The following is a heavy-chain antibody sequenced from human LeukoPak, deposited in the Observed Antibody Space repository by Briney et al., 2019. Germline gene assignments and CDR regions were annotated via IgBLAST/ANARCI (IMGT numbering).Heavy chain of an antibody. V-gene: IGHV4-4*07. CDR3: ARDTTAMVTNYYYGMDV. CDR1: GGSISSYY. D-gene: IGHD5-18*01. CDR2: IYTSGST. J-gene: IGHJ6*02. Sequence: SETLSLTCTASGGSISSYYWSWIRQPAGKGLEWIGRIYTSGSTNYNPSLKSRVTMSVDTSKNQFSLKLSSVTAADTAVYYCARDTTAMVTNYYYGMDVWGQGTTVTVSS.